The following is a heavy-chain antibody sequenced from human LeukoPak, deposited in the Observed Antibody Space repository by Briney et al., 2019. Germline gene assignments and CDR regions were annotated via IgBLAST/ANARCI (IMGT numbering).Heavy chain of an antibody. V-gene: IGHV3-23*01. D-gene: IGHD3-22*01. CDR3: AKYYYDTSGYYSAGYFDY. CDR1: GFTFSSYA. Sequence: GGSLRLSCAASGFTFSSYAMSWVRQAPGKGLEWVSVITGGGGSTYYADSVKGRFTISRDNSKNTLYLQMNSLRAEDTAVYYCAKYYYDTSGYYSAGYFDYWGQGSLVTVSS. J-gene: IGHJ4*02. CDR2: ITGGGGST.